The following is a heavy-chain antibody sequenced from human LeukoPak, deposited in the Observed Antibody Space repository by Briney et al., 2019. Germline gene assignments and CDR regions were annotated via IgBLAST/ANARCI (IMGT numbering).Heavy chain of an antibody. Sequence: SVKVSCKASGGTFSSYAISWVRQAPGQGLEWMGGIIPIFGTVNYAQKFQGRVTITTDESTSTAYMELSSLRSEDTAVYYCARDKGDGDAFDIWGQGTMVTVSS. CDR2: IIPIFGTV. CDR3: ARDKGDGDAFDI. J-gene: IGHJ3*02. V-gene: IGHV1-69*05. D-gene: IGHD5-24*01. CDR1: GGTFSSYA.